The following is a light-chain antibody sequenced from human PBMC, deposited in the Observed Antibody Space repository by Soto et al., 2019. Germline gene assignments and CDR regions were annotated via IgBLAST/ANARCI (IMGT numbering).Light chain of an antibody. CDR1: QGISSY. Sequence: AIRMTQSPSSLSASTGDIVTITCRSSQGISSYLAWYQQKPGKPPKLLIYAASTLQSGVPSRFSGSGSGTDFTLTISCLQSEDFATYDCQPYYSYPWTFGQGTKVEIK. J-gene: IGKJ1*01. V-gene: IGKV1-8*01. CDR3: QPYYSYPWT. CDR2: AAS.